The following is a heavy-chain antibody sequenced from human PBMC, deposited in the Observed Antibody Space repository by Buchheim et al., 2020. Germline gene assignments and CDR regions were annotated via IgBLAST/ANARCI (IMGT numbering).Heavy chain of an antibody. CDR1: GGTFSSYA. V-gene: IGHV1-69*06. CDR2: IIPMFGSP. J-gene: IGHJ6*02. D-gene: IGHD6-13*01. CDR3: ARGSLGPAGLNYYYYGMDV. Sequence: QVQLVQSGAEVKKPGSSVKVSCKASGGTFSSYAISWVRQAPGQGLEWMGGIIPMFGSPNYAQKFQGRVTITADKSTSTAYMELSSLRSEDTAVYYCARGSLGPAGLNYYYYGMDVWGQGTT.